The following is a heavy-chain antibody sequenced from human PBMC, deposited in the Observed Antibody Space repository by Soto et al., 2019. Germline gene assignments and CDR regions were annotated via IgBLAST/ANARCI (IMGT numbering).Heavy chain of an antibody. CDR2: ISSSSSTI. D-gene: IGHD1-1*01. CDR3: ARDIPVVSGTTSRLYYYMDV. J-gene: IGHJ6*03. V-gene: IGHV3-48*01. Sequence: GGSLRLSCAASGFTFSSYSMNWVRQAPGKGLEWVSYISSSSSTIYYADSVKGRFTISRDNAKNSLYLQMNSLRAEDTAVYYCARDIPVVSGTTSRLYYYMDVWGKGTTVTVSS. CDR1: GFTFSSYS.